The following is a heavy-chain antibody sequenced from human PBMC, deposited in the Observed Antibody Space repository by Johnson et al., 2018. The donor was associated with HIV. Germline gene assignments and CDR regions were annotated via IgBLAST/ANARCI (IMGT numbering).Heavy chain of an antibody. CDR2: IGGGGGST. CDR1: GFSFSSYA. D-gene: IGHD1-26*01. Sequence: EQLVESGGGLVQPGGSLRLSCAASGFSFSSYAMGWVRQAPGKGLEWVSTIGGGGGSTYFADPVKGRFTISRDNSKSTLSLQMNSLRAEDAAVYYCAKYGGGGTYFSAFDIWGQGTKVTVSS. J-gene: IGHJ3*02. V-gene: IGHV3-23*04. CDR3: AKYGGGGTYFSAFDI.